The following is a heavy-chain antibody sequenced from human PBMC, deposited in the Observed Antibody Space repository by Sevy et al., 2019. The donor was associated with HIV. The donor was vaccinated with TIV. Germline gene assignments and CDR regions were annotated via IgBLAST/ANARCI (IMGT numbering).Heavy chain of an antibody. CDR3: AHETFGRFES. V-gene: IGHV3-7*01. CDR1: GFTFSANW. CDR2: IKADGSDK. Sequence: GGSLRLSCAASGFTFSANWMNWVRQAPGNGLEWVANIKADGSDKYYVDSVEGRFTISRDNAKNLLFLQMNSRRVEDTAVYYCAHETFGRFESWGQGTLVTVSS. D-gene: IGHD3-16*01. J-gene: IGHJ4*02.